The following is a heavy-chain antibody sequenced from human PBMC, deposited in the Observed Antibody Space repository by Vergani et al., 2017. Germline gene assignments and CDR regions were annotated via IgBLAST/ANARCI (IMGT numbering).Heavy chain of an antibody. J-gene: IGHJ4*02. V-gene: IGHV1-69-2*01. CDR2: VDPEDGET. Sequence: EVQLVQSGAEVKKPGATMKISCKVSGYTFTDHYMHWVKQAPGKGLEWMGLVDPEDGETIYAEKFKGRVTIAADTSTDTAHLELSSLRSEDTAVYYCARGGGQTALDLWGQGTLVTVSS. CDR1: GYTFTDHY. CDR3: ARGGGQTALDL. D-gene: IGHD5-18*01.